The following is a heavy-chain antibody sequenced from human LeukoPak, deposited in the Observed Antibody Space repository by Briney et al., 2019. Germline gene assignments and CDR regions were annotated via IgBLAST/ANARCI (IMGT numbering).Heavy chain of an antibody. Sequence: GGSLRLSCAASGFTFSTYVMHWVRQTPGKGLEWVSFIRYDGSSKYYADSVRGRFTISRDSSTNTLYLQMNSLRTEDMAMYYCAKGEDSGSYYPGIDYWGQGTLVTVSS. D-gene: IGHD3-10*01. CDR1: GFTFSTYV. V-gene: IGHV3-30*02. CDR2: IRYDGSSK. J-gene: IGHJ4*02. CDR3: AKGEDSGSYYPGIDY.